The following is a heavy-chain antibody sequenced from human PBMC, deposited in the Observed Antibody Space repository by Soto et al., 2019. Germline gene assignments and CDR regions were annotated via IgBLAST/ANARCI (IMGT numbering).Heavy chain of an antibody. V-gene: IGHV4-30-4*01. CDR2: IYSSGST. D-gene: IGHD3-16*01. CDR3: ARDLVTFGGVIG. J-gene: IGHJ4*02. Sequence: QVQLQESGPGLVKPSQTLSLTCTVSGGSISSGDYYWSWIRQPPGKGLEWIGYIYSSGSTFYNPSLKSRVTISVDTSKNQFSLKLSSVTAADTAVYYCARDLVTFGGVIGWGQGTLVTVSS. CDR1: GGSISSGDYY.